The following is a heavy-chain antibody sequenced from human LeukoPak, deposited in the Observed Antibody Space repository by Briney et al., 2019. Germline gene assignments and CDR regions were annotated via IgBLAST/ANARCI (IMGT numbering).Heavy chain of an antibody. CDR3: ARVMYYDSSGFLGVGDAFDI. D-gene: IGHD3-22*01. V-gene: IGHV1-2*06. J-gene: IGHJ3*02. CDR1: GYTFTGYY. Sequence: ASVTVSCKASGYTFTGYYMHWVRQAPGQGLEWMGRINPNSGGTNYAQKFQGRVTMTKDTSISTAYMELSRLRSDDTAVYYCARVMYYDSSGFLGVGDAFDIWGQGTMVTVSS. CDR2: INPNSGGT.